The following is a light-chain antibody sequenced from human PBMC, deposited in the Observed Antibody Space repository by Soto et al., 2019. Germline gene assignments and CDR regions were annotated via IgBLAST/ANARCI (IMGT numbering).Light chain of an antibody. Sequence: QSVLTQPPSASGTPGQRVTISCSGSSSNIGSDSVSWLQQLPGTAPKLLIYSNHQRPSGVPDRFSGSKSDTSASLSITGLQSEDEADYYCAVWDASLNGVVIGGGTKLTVL. V-gene: IGLV1-44*01. CDR2: SNH. CDR1: SSNIGSDS. J-gene: IGLJ2*01. CDR3: AVWDASLNGVV.